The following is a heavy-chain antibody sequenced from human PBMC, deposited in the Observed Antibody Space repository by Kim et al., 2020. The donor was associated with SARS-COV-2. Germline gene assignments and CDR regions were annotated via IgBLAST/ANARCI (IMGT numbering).Heavy chain of an antibody. D-gene: IGHD4-17*01. CDR2: ISSNGGST. Sequence: GGSLRLSCSASGFTFSRYALHWVRQAPGRGLEYVSSISSNGGSTYYADSVKGRFTISRDNSKNTLYLQMSSLRAEDTAVYYCVKANLIGRTVTTSGDYWGQGTLVTVSS. CDR1: GFTFSRYA. CDR3: VKANLIGRTVTTSGDY. J-gene: IGHJ4*02. V-gene: IGHV3-64D*09.